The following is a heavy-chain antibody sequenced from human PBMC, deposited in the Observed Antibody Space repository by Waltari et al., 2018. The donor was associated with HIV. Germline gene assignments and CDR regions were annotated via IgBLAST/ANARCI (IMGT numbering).Heavy chain of an antibody. CDR2: IYWHGEK. D-gene: IGHD7-27*01. J-gene: IGHJ4*02. V-gene: IGHV2-5*01. CDR3: AQSLGRGAVYFDH. Sequence: QVTLRESGPAQVKATETLTLTCSFSGFSLTTSGVGVGWIRQPPGQALEWLAVIYWHGEKRYSPSLDNRLDMTKDISVNRVTLTMTTMDPRDTGTYFCAQSLGRGAVYFDHWGQGTLVTVSS. CDR1: GFSLTTSGVG.